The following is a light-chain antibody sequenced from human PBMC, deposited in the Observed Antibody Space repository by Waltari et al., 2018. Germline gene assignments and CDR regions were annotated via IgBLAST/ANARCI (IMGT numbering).Light chain of an antibody. CDR2: DAT. Sequence: QSALTQPASVSGSPGQSITISCPRTSSDVGTYKFVSWYHQHPGKVPKLIIYDATDRPSGVSSRFSGSKSGNTASLTISGLQAEDEGDYYCNSYTTSGTVVFGGGTKLTVL. J-gene: IGLJ2*01. V-gene: IGLV2-14*03. CDR1: SSDVGTYKF. CDR3: NSYTTSGTVV.